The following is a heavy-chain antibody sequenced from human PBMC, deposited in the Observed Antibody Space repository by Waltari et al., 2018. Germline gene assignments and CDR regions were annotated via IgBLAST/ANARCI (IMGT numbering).Heavy chain of an antibody. CDR2: ISGSGGST. CDR1: GFTFSLYA. V-gene: IGHV3-23*01. Sequence: EVQLLESGGGLVQPGGSLRLSCAASGFTFSLYAMRWVRQAPGKGLEWVSAISGSGGSTYYADSVKGRFTISRDNSKNTLYLQMNSLRAEDTAVYYCAKAFGATRAYSGSPTEDYWGQGTLVTVSS. CDR3: AKAFGATRAYSGSPTEDY. J-gene: IGHJ4*02. D-gene: IGHD1-26*01.